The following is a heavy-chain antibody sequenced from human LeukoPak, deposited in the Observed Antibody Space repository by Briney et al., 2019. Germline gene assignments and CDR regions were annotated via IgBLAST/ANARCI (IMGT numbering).Heavy chain of an antibody. CDR2: VYYSGTA. V-gene: IGHV4-59*08. J-gene: IGHJ4*02. CDR1: GGSMRSYY. CDR3: ARTKSGWYYSDY. D-gene: IGHD6-19*01. Sequence: PSETLSLTCTVSGGSMRSYYWSWIRQPPGKGLELIGYVYYSGTANYNPPLESRVTILVDTSKNQFSLNLSSVTAADTAVYYCARTKSGWYYSDYWGQGTLVSVSS.